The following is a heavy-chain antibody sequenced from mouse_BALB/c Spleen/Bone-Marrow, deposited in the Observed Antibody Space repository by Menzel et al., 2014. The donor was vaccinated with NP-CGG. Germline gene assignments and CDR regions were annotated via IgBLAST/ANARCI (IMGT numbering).Heavy chain of an antibody. CDR1: GFTFSSYA. Sequence: EVKSVESGGGLVKPGGSLKLSCAASGFTFSSYAMSWVRQTPEKRLEWVATISRGGSYTYYPDSVKGRFTISRDNAKNTLYLQMSSLRSEDTALYYCARQLLRYYFDYWGQGTTLTVSS. CDR3: ARQLLRYYFDY. CDR2: ISRGGSYT. D-gene: IGHD1-1*01. V-gene: IGHV5-9-3*01. J-gene: IGHJ2*01.